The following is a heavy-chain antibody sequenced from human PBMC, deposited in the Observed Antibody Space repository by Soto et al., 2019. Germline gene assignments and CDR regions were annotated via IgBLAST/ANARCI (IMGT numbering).Heavy chain of an antibody. D-gene: IGHD5-12*01. CDR3: ATHVEMATQIDY. J-gene: IGHJ4*02. CDR1: GGSISSYY. V-gene: IGHV4-59*01. CDR2: IYYSGST. Sequence: SETLSLTCTVSGGSISSYYWSWIRQPPGKGLEWIGYIYYSGSTNYNPSLKSRVTISVDTSKNQFSLKLSSVTAADTAVYYCATHVEMATQIDYWGRGTLVTVSS.